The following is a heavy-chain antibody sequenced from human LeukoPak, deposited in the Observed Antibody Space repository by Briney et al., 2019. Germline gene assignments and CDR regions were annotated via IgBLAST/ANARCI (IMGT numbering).Heavy chain of an antibody. J-gene: IGHJ6*03. CDR1: GFTFSSYW. V-gene: IGHV3-7*01. D-gene: IGHD3-10*01. CDR3: ARGDYGSGSIYYYYYMDV. CDR2: IKQDGSEK. Sequence: GGSLRLSCAASGFTFSSYWMCWVRQAPGKGLEWVANIKQDGSEKYYVDSVKGRFTISRDNAKNSLYLQMNSLRAEDTAVYYCARGDYGSGSIYYYYYMDVWGKGTTVTVSS.